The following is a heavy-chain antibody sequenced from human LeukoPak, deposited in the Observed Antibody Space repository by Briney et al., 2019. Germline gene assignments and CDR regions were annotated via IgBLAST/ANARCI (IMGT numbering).Heavy chain of an antibody. CDR3: ARGIYPTPAAAGWFDP. Sequence: SETLSLTCAVYGGSFSGYYWTWIRQPPGKGLEWIGEINHSGSTNYNPSLKSRVTVSVDTSKNQFSLKLSSVTAADTAVYYCARGIYPTPAAAGWFDPWGQGTLVTVSS. D-gene: IGHD6-13*01. J-gene: IGHJ5*02. CDR1: GGSFSGYY. V-gene: IGHV4-34*01. CDR2: INHSGST.